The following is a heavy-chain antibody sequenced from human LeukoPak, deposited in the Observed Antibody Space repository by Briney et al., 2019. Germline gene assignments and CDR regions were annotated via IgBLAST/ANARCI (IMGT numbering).Heavy chain of an antibody. CDR3: ARERGGYSGTRRWFDP. CDR2: ISAYNGNT. Sequence: ASVKVSCKASGYTITSCGFSWVRHDPGQGHEWMGWISAYNGNTNYTQKRQGTVTLTTGTSTSTAYMELTSLTSDDTAVYDCARERGGYSGTRRWFDPWGQGTLVTVSS. CDR1: GYTITSCG. D-gene: IGHD5-12*01. J-gene: IGHJ5*02. V-gene: IGHV1-18*01.